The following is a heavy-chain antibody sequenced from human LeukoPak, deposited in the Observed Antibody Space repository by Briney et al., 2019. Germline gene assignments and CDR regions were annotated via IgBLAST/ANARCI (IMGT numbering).Heavy chain of an antibody. D-gene: IGHD3-10*01. J-gene: IGHJ6*01. CDR2: ISDCGGST. CDR3: AKDKALEMARITVVRGVPSAGMVV. V-gene: IGHV3-23*01. CDR1: GFTFRSYA. Sequence: GGSLRLSCAASGFTFRSYAMSWVRQAPGKGLEWVSAISDCGGSTYYADSVKGRFTISRDNSKNTLYLQMNRMRAEDTPVYYCAKDKALEMARITVVRGVPSAGMVVWGQGATVTVPP.